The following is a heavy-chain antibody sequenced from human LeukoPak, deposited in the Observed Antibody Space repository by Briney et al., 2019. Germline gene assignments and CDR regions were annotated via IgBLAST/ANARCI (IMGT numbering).Heavy chain of an antibody. D-gene: IGHD1-26*01. CDR2: IYYSGST. CDR3: AREWELPDY. CDR1: GGSISSYY. Sequence: PSETLSLTCTVSGGSISSYYWSWIRQPPGKGLEWIGSIYYSGSTYYNPSLKSRVTISVDTSKNQFSLKLSSVTAADTAVYYCAREWELPDYWGQGTLVTVSS. V-gene: IGHV4-39*07. J-gene: IGHJ4*02.